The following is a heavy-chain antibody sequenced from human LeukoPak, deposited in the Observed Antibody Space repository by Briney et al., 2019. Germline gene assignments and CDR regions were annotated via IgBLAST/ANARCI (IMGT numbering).Heavy chain of an antibody. V-gene: IGHV4-38-2*01. J-gene: IGHJ4*02. CDR3: ARTKSIITEVRGAVPGPFAF. D-gene: IGHD3-10*01. CDR2: AYHNGRT. Sequence: SEILSRTCAVSGYSISSGYYWGWMRQSPGKGLEWIGSAYHNGRTYYSPSLESRVTISVDTSKNQASLTLTSVTAADTAVYYCARTKSIITEVRGAVPGPFAFWGQGTLVPVSS. CDR1: GYSISSGYY.